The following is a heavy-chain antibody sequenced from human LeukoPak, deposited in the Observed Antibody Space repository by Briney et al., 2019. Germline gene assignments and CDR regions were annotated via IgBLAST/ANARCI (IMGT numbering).Heavy chain of an antibody. CDR1: GFTFSSYA. CDR2: ISYDGSNK. J-gene: IGHJ4*02. Sequence: GGSLRLSCAASGFTFSSYAMHWVRQAPGKGLEWVAVISYDGSNKYYADSVKGRFTISRDNSKNTLYLQMNSLRAEDTAVYYCARAIAYYGDYDYWGQGTLVTVSS. CDR3: ARAIAYYGDYDY. V-gene: IGHV3-30-3*01. D-gene: IGHD4-17*01.